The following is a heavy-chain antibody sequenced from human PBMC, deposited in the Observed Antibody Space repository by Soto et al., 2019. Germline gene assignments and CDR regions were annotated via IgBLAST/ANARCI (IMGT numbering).Heavy chain of an antibody. CDR2: INHSGST. CDR3: ATSREDYIYCSGGSCYSSYFDY. CDR1: GGSFSGYY. Sequence: SETLSLTCAVYGGSFSGYYWSWIRQPPEKGLEWIGEINHSGSTNYNPSLKSRVTISVDTSKNQFSLKLSSVTAADTAVYYCATSREDYIYCSGGSCYSSYFDYWGQGTLVTVSS. J-gene: IGHJ4*02. D-gene: IGHD2-15*01. V-gene: IGHV4-34*01.